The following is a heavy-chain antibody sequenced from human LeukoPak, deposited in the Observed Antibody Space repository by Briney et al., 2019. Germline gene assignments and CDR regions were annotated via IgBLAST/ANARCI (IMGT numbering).Heavy chain of an antibody. J-gene: IGHJ6*02. CDR1: GYTFTSYG. V-gene: IGHV1-18*01. D-gene: IGHD3-3*01. Sequence: GASVKVSCKASGYTFTSYGISWVRQAPGQGLEWMGWIGAYNGNTNYAQKLQGRVTMTTDTSTSTAYMELRSLRSDDTAVYYCAREEYYDFWSPTPYYYGMDVWGQGTTVTVSS. CDR3: AREEYYDFWSPTPYYYGMDV. CDR2: IGAYNGNT.